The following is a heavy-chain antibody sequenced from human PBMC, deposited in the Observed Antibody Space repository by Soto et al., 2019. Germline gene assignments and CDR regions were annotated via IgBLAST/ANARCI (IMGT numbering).Heavy chain of an antibody. CDR2: INPSRGSA. D-gene: IGHD1-7*01. CDR1: GYTFFKYF. J-gene: IGHJ3*01. V-gene: IGHV1-46*01. Sequence: ASVKVSCKASGYTFFKYFIHWVRQAPGQGLEWIGIINPSRGSATYGPIFQGRVSLTTDMPTSTVYMELSSLRSEDTAIYYCARPLVGNTIDLWGQGTSVTVSS. CDR3: ARPLVGNTIDL.